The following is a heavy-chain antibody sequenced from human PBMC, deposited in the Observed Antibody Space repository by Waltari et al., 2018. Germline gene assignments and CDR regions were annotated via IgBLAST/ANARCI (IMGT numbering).Heavy chain of an antibody. D-gene: IGHD6-13*01. Sequence: GLVKPSQTLSLTCTVSGGSISSGGYYWSWIRQHPGKGLEWIGYIYHSGSTYYNPSLKSRVTISVDRSKNQFSLKLSSVTAADTAVYYCATGAAGNIDYWGQGTLVTVSS. CDR3: ATGAAGNIDY. CDR2: IYHSGST. J-gene: IGHJ4*02. V-gene: IGHV4-30-2*01. CDR1: GGSISSGGYY.